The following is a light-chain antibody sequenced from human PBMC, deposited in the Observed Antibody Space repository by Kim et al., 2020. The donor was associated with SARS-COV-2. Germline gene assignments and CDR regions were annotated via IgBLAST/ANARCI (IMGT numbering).Light chain of an antibody. Sequence: SPGQSITISCTGTSSDVGGYNYVSWYQQNPGKAPILMIYDVSKPPSGVSNRFSGSKSGNTASLTISGLQAEDEADYYCSSYTSSTLFGGGTQLTVL. CDR1: SSDVGGYNY. J-gene: IGLJ2*01. CDR2: DVS. CDR3: SSYTSSTL. V-gene: IGLV2-14*04.